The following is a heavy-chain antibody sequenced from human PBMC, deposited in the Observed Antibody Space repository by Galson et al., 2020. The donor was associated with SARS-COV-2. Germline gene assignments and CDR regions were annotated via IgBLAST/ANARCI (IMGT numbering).Heavy chain of an antibody. J-gene: IGHJ3*02. CDR2: INHRGST. D-gene: IGHD3-3*01. V-gene: IGHV4-34*01. CDR1: NGSFTDYF. CDR3: ARVWAPVSVWGGSLQGVRAFDI. Sequence: SETLSLTCGVSNGSFTDYFWSWIRQPPGKRLEWIGEINHRGSTNHNPSLKSRVTMSADTSKNHVSLKLSSVTAADTAIYYCARVWAPVSVWGGSLQGVRAFDIWGQGTRVTVSS.